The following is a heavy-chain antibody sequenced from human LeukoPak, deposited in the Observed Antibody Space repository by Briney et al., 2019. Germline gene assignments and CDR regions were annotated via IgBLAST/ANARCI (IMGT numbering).Heavy chain of an antibody. CDR2: INPNSGGT. J-gene: IGHJ4*02. D-gene: IGHD1-1*01. Sequence: LWASVKVSCKASGYTLTGYYMHWVRQAPGQGLEWMGWINPNSGGTNYAQKFQGRVTMTRDTSISTAYMELSRLRSDDTAVYYCARVGATGTTSPFDYWGQGTLVTVSS. CDR3: ARVGATGTTSPFDY. CDR1: GYTLTGYY. V-gene: IGHV1-2*02.